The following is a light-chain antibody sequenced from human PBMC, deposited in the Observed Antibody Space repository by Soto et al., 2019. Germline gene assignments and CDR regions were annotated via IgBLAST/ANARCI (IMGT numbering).Light chain of an antibody. CDR2: DAS. Sequence: EIVLTQSPGTLSLSPGERATLSCRASQSLSSTYLAWYQQKPGQAPRLLIYDASSRATGIPDRFSGGGSGTDFTLTISRLEPEDFAVYYCQQYGGSSTFGQGTKVDIK. CDR1: QSLSSTY. J-gene: IGKJ1*01. V-gene: IGKV3-20*01. CDR3: QQYGGSST.